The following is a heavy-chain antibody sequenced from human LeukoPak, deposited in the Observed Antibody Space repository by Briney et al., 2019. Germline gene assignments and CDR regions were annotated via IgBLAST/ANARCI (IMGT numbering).Heavy chain of an antibody. J-gene: IGHJ4*02. CDR1: GFTFSGHS. V-gene: IGHV3-48*01. CDR3: ARNFGYSGYDLDC. D-gene: IGHD5-12*01. CDR2: ISTWSTTI. Sequence: PGGSLRLSCAASGFTFSGHSMNWVRQAPGKGLEWVSYISTWSTTIHYADSVKGRFSISRDNAKNSLYLQMNSLRAEDTAVYYCARNFGYSGYDLDCWGQGSLVIVSS.